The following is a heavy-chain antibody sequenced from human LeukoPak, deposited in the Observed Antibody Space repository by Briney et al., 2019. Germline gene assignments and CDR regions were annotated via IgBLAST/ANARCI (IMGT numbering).Heavy chain of an antibody. CDR1: GGTFSTFA. V-gene: IGHV1-69*04. J-gene: IGHJ3*02. CDR3: ARPLQVYDYDDYGWGVLDT. D-gene: IGHD4-17*01. CDR2: ILPILDIP. Sequence: ASVKVSCKASGGTFSTFAFSWVRQAPGQGLEWMGRILPILDIPNYAQKFQGRVTITADKSTSTVSLELSSLRSEDTAVYYCARPLQVYDYDDYGWGVLDTWGQGTVVTVSS.